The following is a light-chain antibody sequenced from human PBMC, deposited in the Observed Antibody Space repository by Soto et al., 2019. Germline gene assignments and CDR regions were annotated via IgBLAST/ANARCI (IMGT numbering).Light chain of an antibody. Sequence: DIQMTQSPSSLSASVGDRVTITCQASQDINNYVNWYQQKPGKAPKLLIFDASTLKTGVPSRFSGSGYGTDFTFSISSLHPEDIATYYCQQSSDLVSFGKGTRLE. V-gene: IGKV1-33*01. CDR2: DAS. CDR3: QQSSDLVS. J-gene: IGKJ5*01. CDR1: QDINNY.